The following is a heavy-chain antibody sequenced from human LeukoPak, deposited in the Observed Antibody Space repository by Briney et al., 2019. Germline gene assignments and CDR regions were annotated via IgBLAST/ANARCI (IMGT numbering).Heavy chain of an antibody. Sequence: GASVKVSCKASGYTFTGYYMHWVRQAPVQGLEWMGWINPNSGGTNYAQKFQGRVTMTRDTSISTAYMELSRLRSDDTAVYYCARDGKEQPSYYYYYMDVWGKGTTVTVSS. CDR3: ARDGKEQPSYYYYYMDV. D-gene: IGHD6-13*01. V-gene: IGHV1-2*02. CDR1: GYTFTGYY. J-gene: IGHJ6*03. CDR2: INPNSGGT.